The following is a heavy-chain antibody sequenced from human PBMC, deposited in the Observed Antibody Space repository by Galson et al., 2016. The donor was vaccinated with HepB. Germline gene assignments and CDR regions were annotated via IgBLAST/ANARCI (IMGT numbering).Heavy chain of an antibody. CDR2: ISYDGSNK. CDR3: ARDSSSTSWYEWSED. CDR1: GFTFSDYA. J-gene: IGHJ4*02. D-gene: IGHD6-13*01. Sequence: SLRLSCAASGFTFSDYAMHWVRQAPGKGLEWVAVISYDGSNKYYADSVKGRFTISRDNSKNTLYLQMNSLRAEDTAMCYCARDSSSTSWYEWSEDWGQGTLVIVSS. V-gene: IGHV3-30-3*01.